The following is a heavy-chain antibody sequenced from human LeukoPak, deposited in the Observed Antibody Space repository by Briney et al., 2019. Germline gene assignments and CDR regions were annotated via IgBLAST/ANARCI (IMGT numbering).Heavy chain of an antibody. Sequence: GGSLRLSCAASGFTFSSHSMNWVRQIPGKGPEWISFITISSDTIHYADSVKGRFTISRDNAKNSLFLQMDSLRAEDTAVYYCAKSHSRGWGPFDYWGQGTLITVSS. CDR2: ITISSDTI. D-gene: IGHD6-19*01. J-gene: IGHJ4*02. V-gene: IGHV3-48*01. CDR3: AKSHSRGWGPFDY. CDR1: GFTFSSHS.